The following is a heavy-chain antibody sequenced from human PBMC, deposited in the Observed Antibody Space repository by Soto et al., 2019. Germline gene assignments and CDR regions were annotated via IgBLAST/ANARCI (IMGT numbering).Heavy chain of an antibody. CDR1: GGSISSGGYY. CDR2: IYYSGST. CDR3: ARGATIFGVVTVFDY. Sequence: SETLSLTCTVSGGSISSGGYYWSWIRQHPGKGLEWIGYIYYSGSTYYNPSLKSRVTISVDTSKNQFSLKLSSVTAADTAVYYCARGATIFGVVTVFDYWGQGTLVTVS. J-gene: IGHJ4*02. D-gene: IGHD3-3*01. V-gene: IGHV4-31*03.